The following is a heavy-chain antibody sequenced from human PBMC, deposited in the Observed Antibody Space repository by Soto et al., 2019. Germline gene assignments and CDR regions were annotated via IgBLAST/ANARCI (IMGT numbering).Heavy chain of an antibody. CDR1: GYTFTSYA. V-gene: IGHV1-3*01. D-gene: IGHD2-15*01. CDR2: INAGNGNT. CDR3: AREGEYCSGGSCSYDY. J-gene: IGHJ4*02. Sequence: QVQLVQSGAEVKKPGASVKVSCKASGYTFTSYAMHWVRQAPGQRLEWMGWINAGNGNTKYSQKFQGRVTITRDTSASTAYMELSSLRSEDTAVYYCAREGEYCSGGSCSYDYWGQGTLVTVSS.